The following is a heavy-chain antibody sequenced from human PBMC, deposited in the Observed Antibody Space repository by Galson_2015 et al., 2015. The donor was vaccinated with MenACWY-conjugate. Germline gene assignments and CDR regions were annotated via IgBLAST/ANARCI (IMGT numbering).Heavy chain of an antibody. CDR1: GYSFTSYW. D-gene: IGHD5-24*01. V-gene: IGHV5-10-1*01. J-gene: IGHJ6*02. CDR2: IDPSDSYT. Sequence: QSGAEVKKPGESLRISCKGSGYSFTSYWVSWVRQMPGKGLEWMGRIDPSDSYTTDSPSFQGHVTISADKSISTAYLQWSSLKASDTAMYYCARPSTTPMATMGYYYYGMGVWGQGTTVTVSS. CDR3: ARPSTTPMATMGYYYYGMGV.